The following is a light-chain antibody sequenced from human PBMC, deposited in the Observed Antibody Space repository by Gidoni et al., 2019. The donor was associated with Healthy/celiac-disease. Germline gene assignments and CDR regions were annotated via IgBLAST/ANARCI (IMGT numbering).Light chain of an antibody. Sequence: DIVMTQSPDSLAVSLGERATINCKSSQSVLYSSNNKNYLAWYQQKPGQPPKLLIYWASTRESVVPDRFSGSGSGTDFTLTISSLQAEDVAVYYCQQYYSTPTFXQGTRLEIK. CDR3: QQYYSTPT. CDR1: QSVLYSSNNKNY. J-gene: IGKJ5*01. CDR2: WAS. V-gene: IGKV4-1*01.